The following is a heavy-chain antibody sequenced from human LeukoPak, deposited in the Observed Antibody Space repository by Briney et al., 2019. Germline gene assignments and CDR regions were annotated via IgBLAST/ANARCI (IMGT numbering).Heavy chain of an antibody. CDR2: IRYDGSNK. CDR1: GFTFSNYG. D-gene: IGHD3-22*01. Sequence: GGSLRLSCAASGFTFSNYGMHWVRQAPGKGLEWVASIRYDGSNKYYADSLKGRFTISRDNSKNTLYLQMNSLRAEDTAVYYCARVNYYDSSGTDYWGQGTLVTVSS. CDR3: ARVNYYDSSGTDY. V-gene: IGHV3-30*02. J-gene: IGHJ4*02.